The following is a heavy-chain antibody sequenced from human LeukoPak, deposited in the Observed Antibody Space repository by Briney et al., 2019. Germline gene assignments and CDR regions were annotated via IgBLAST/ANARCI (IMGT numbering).Heavy chain of an antibody. Sequence: PSETLSLTCTVSGYSISSGYYWGWIRQPPGKGLEWIGSIYHSGSTYYNPSLKSRVTISVDTSKNQFSLKLSSVTAADTAVYYCARDEGWELLPYTWFDPWAREPWSPSPQ. CDR1: GYSISSGYY. V-gene: IGHV4-38-2*02. D-gene: IGHD1-26*01. CDR2: IYHSGST. CDR3: ARDEGWELLPYTWFDP. J-gene: IGHJ5*02.